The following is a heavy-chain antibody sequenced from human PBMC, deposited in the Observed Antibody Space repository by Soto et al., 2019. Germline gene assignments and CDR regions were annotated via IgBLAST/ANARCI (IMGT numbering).Heavy chain of an antibody. J-gene: IGHJ6*02. CDR2: ISYDGSNK. Sequence: GGSRRLSCAASGFTFSSYGMHWVRQAPGKGLEWVAVISYDGSNKYYADSVKGRFTISRDNSKNTLYLQMNSLRAEDTAVYYCAKAIPLSQGYCSGGSCYSILYYYGMDVWGQGTTVTVSS. V-gene: IGHV3-30*18. CDR1: GFTFSSYG. CDR3: AKAIPLSQGYCSGGSCYSILYYYGMDV. D-gene: IGHD2-15*01.